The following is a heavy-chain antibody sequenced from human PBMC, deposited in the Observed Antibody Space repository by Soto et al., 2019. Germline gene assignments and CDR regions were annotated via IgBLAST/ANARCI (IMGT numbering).Heavy chain of an antibody. J-gene: IGHJ4*02. CDR3: ARGPNWGYRFDS. CDR1: GGTFSGHA. CDR2: RIPLFGTT. Sequence: QVQLVQSGAEVKKPGSSVKVSCEASGGTFSGHAISWVRQAPGQGPEWMGGRIPLFGTTQHAQNFPDRLTITAVKSTSTAYMELTSLRFEDTAIYYCARGPNWGYRFDSCGQGTLVTVSS. V-gene: IGHV1-69*06. D-gene: IGHD7-27*01.